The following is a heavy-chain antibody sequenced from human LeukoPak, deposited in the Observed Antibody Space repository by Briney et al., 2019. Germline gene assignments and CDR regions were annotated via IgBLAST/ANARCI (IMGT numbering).Heavy chain of an antibody. CDR3: AGSRWLLAFDI. J-gene: IGHJ3*02. Sequence: GGSLRLSCAASGFTFSSYAMSWVRQAQGKGVEWVSAISGSGGSTYYAASVKGRFTISRDNSKNTLYLQMNSLRAEDTAVYYCAGSRWLLAFDIWGQGTMVTVSS. CDR1: GFTFSSYA. D-gene: IGHD5-12*01. V-gene: IGHV3-23*01. CDR2: ISGSGGST.